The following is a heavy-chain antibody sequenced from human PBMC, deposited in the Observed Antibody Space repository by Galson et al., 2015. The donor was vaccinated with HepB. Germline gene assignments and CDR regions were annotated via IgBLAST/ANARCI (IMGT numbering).Heavy chain of an antibody. CDR3: AKSCGGSCYLPFDY. CDR2: ISYDGSNK. V-gene: IGHV3-30*18. J-gene: IGHJ4*02. Sequence: SLRLSCAASGFTFSSYGMHWVRQAPGKGLEWVAVISYDGSNKYYADSVKGRFTISRDNSKNTLYLQMNSLRAEDTAVYYCAKSCGGSCYLPFDYWGQGTLVTVSS. D-gene: IGHD2-15*01. CDR1: GFTFSSYG.